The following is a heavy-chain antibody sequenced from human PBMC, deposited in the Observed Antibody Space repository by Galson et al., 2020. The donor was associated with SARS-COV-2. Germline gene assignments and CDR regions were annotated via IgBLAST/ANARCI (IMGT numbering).Heavy chain of an antibody. CDR1: GFTFTTYS. D-gene: IGHD3-22*01. CDR2: ISGSSGTI. J-gene: IGHJ6*02. Sequence: GSLRLCCAGSGFTFTTYSMHWVRQAPGKGLEWISYISGSSGTIYYADSVKGRFTISRDNAQSSLYLHMKGLRAEDTAVYYCATRYYYYDSDYYPFTLQYYYYGMDVWGQGTTVTVSS. CDR3: ATRYYYYDSDYYPFTLQYYYYGMDV. V-gene: IGHV3-48*04.